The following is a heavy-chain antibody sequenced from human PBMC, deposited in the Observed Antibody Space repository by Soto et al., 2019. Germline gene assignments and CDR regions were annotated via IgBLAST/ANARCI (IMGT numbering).Heavy chain of an antibody. V-gene: IGHV4-30-2*01. D-gene: IGHD4-17*01. CDR3: ARATVTYYYFDY. Sequence: SETLSLTCAVSGGSISSGVYSGIWIRQPAGKGLEWIGFIYHSGSTNYNPSLKSRVTMSVDRSKNQFSLKLRSVTAADTAVYYCARATVTYYYFDYWGQGTLVTAPQ. CDR2: IYHSGST. CDR1: GGSISSGVYS. J-gene: IGHJ4*02.